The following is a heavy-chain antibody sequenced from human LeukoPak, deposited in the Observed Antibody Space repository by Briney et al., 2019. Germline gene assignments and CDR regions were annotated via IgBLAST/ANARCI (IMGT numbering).Heavy chain of an antibody. CDR2: ISWNSGSI. CDR3: AKDKELLGPGAFDY. Sequence: GRSLRLSCAASGFTFDDYAMHWVRQAPGKGLEWVSGISWNSGSIGYADSVKGRFTISRDNAKNSLYLQMNSLRAEDTALYYCAKDKELLGPGAFDYWGQGTLVTVSS. V-gene: IGHV3-9*01. J-gene: IGHJ4*02. CDR1: GFTFDDYA. D-gene: IGHD1-26*01.